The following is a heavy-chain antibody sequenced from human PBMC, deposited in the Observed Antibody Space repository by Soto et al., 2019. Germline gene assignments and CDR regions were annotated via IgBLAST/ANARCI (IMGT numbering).Heavy chain of an antibody. CDR2: ISSSSSYI. CDR1: GFTFSSYS. D-gene: IGHD5-18*01. CDR3: AKGGYTFAYE. V-gene: IGHV3-21*04. J-gene: IGHJ4*02. Sequence: GGSLRLSCAAPGFTFSSYSMNWVRQAPGKGLEWVSSISSSSSYIYYADSVKGRFTISRDNSQNTLFLQMTSLRADDTAVYYCAKGGYTFAYEWGQGALVTVSS.